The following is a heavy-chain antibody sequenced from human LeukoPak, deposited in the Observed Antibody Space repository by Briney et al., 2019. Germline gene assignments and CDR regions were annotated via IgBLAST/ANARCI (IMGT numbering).Heavy chain of an antibody. Sequence: PGGSLRLSCAASGFPFSSYSMTWVRQAPGKGLEWVANIKPDGTTKFYVDSVKGRFTISRDNALNLLYLQMNGLRAEDTAIYYCARSEVRNWFDPWGQGTLVTVSS. CDR2: IKPDGTTK. CDR1: GFPFSSYS. J-gene: IGHJ5*02. D-gene: IGHD1-14*01. V-gene: IGHV3-7*03. CDR3: ARSEVRNWFDP.